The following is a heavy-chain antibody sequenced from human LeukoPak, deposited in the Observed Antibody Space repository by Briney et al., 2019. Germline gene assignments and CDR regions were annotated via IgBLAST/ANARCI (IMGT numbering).Heavy chain of an antibody. D-gene: IGHD6-13*01. Sequence: SETLSLTCAVYGGSFSGYYWSWIRQPPGKGLEWIGEINHSGSTNYNPSLKSRVTISVDTSKNQFSLKLSSVTAADTAVYYCARGDLYSSSWSKPYYFDYWGQGTLVTVSS. V-gene: IGHV4-34*01. J-gene: IGHJ4*02. CDR1: GGSFSGYY. CDR3: ARGDLYSSSWSKPYYFDY. CDR2: INHSGST.